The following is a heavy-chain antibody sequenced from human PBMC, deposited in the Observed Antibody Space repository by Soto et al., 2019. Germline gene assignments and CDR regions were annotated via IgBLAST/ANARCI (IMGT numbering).Heavy chain of an antibody. D-gene: IGHD3-10*01. CDR3: ARLGRYYQSLDT. Sequence: PSETLSLTCNVSGDSFSPTYWSWIRQPPGKGLEWVGYIYYGGTTSYNPSLKSRVAISLETSKSQFSLRLTAVTAADTAVYYCARLGRYYQSLDTWGPGTLVTVS. V-gene: IGHV4-59*08. J-gene: IGHJ5*01. CDR1: GDSFSPTY. CDR2: IYYGGTT.